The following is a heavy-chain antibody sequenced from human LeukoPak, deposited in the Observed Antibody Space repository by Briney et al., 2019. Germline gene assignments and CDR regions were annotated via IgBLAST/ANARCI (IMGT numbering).Heavy chain of an antibody. CDR1: GGSISSYY. J-gene: IGHJ6*03. CDR3: ARGDVVVVPAAILTYYYYMDV. CDR2: IYYSGST. D-gene: IGHD2-2*02. Sequence: SETLFLTCTVSGGSISSYYWSWIRQPPGKGLEWIGYIYYSGSTNYNPSLKSRVTISVDTSKNQFSLKLSSVTAADTAVYYCARGDVVVVPAAILTYYYYMDVWGKGTTVTVSS. V-gene: IGHV4-59*01.